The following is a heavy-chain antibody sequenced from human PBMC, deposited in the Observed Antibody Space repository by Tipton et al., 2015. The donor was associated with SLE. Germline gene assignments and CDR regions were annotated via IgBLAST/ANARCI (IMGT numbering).Heavy chain of an antibody. J-gene: IGHJ4*02. CDR1: GASISSSDYS. CDR3: ARLVGGYAR. CDR2: IYYNGGT. Sequence: LRLSCNVSGASISSSDYSWGWMRQPPGEGLEWIGTIYYNGGTHSNPSLKSRVSIPVDTSKNQLSLKLISVTAADTAVYFCARLVGGYARWGQGALVTVSS. V-gene: IGHV4-39*01. D-gene: IGHD5-12*01.